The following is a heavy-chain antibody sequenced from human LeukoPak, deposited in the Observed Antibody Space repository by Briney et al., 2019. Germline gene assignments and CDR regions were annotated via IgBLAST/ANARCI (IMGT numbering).Heavy chain of an antibody. J-gene: IGHJ2*01. Sequence: GGSLRLSCAASGFTFSSYWMHWVRQAPGKGLVWVSRINSDGSSTSYADSVKGRFTISRDNAKNTLYLQMNSLSAEDTAVYYCARAEDYGASLGAHWYFDLGAGGPLVTVSS. D-gene: IGHD4-17*01. CDR2: INSDGSST. CDR3: ARAEDYGASLGAHWYFDL. CDR1: GFTFSSYW. V-gene: IGHV3-74*01.